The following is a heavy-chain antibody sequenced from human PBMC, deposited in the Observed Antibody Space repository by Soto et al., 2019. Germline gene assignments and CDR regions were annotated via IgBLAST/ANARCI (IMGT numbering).Heavy chain of an antibody. J-gene: IGHJ4*02. CDR2: ISGSGGST. CDR1: GFTFSSYA. D-gene: IGHD3-9*01. Sequence: GGSLRLSCAASGFTFSSYAMSWVRQAPGKGLEWVSAISGSGGSTYYADSVKGRFTISRDNSKNTLYLQMNSLRAEDTAVYYCAKDQGRYFDWLSKEFDYWGQGTLVTVSS. V-gene: IGHV3-23*01. CDR3: AKDQGRYFDWLSKEFDY.